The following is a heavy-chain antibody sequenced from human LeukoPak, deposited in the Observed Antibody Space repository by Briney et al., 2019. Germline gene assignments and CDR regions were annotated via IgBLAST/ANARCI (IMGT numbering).Heavy chain of an antibody. Sequence: GGSLRLSCAASGFTFSSYAMSWVRQAPGKGLEWVSGISGSGGNAYYAESVKGRFTISRDNSKNTLSLQMNSLRAEDTAVYYCAKAILAAAGPYGMGVWGQGTTVTVSS. CDR1: GFTFSSYA. J-gene: IGHJ6*02. V-gene: IGHV3-23*01. CDR3: AKAILAAAGPYGMGV. CDR2: ISGSGGNA. D-gene: IGHD6-13*01.